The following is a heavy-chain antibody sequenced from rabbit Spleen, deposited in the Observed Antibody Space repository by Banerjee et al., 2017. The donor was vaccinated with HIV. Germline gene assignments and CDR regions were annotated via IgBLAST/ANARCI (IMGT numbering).Heavy chain of an antibody. V-gene: IGHV1S45*01. CDR3: ARSGYVGWGGDGDLMGNKL. D-gene: IGHD4-1*01. J-gene: IGHJ4*01. CDR2: INTVTGKT. Sequence: QEQLVESGGGLVKPEGSLTLTCKASGVSFSDKDVMCWVRQAPGKGLEWIACINTVTGKTVYASWAKGRFIMSRTSSTTVTLQMTSLTAADTATYFCARSGYVGWGGDGDLMGNKLWGPGTLVTVS. CDR1: GVSFSDKDV.